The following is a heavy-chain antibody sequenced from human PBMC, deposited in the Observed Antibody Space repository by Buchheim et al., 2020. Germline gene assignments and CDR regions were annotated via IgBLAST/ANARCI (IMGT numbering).Heavy chain of an antibody. J-gene: IGHJ6*02. Sequence: QVQVVQSGAEVKKPGASVNISCKASGYTFTSYYIHWVRQAPGQGLEWMGIINPSGGGTSYAQKFQGRVTMARDTSTSTVYMELSSLRSEDTAVYYCARDVNWNTVYGLDVWGQGTT. CDR2: INPSGGGT. CDR3: ARDVNWNTVYGLDV. D-gene: IGHD1/OR15-1a*01. CDR1: GYTFTSYY. V-gene: IGHV1-46*03.